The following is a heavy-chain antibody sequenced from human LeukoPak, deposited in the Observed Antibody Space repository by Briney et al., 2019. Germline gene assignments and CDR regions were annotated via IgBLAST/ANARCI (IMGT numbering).Heavy chain of an antibody. CDR1: GFSFGDDY. CDR3: ARVNSAPVVSLEASWAGSLAFDL. J-gene: IGHJ4*02. Sequence: GGSLRLSSAASGFSFGDDYMSWIRQPPGKGLDWVSSISGSSRYIHYSDSVKGRFTISRDNAKNSLYLRMDSLTADDTAVYYCARVNSAPVVSLEASWAGSLAFDLWGQGTLVTVFS. D-gene: IGHD2/OR15-2a*01. CDR2: ISGSSRYI. V-gene: IGHV3-11*06.